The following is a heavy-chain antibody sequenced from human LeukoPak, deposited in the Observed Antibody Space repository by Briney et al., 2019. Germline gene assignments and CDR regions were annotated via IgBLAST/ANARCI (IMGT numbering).Heavy chain of an antibody. CDR3: LTAYSGRYFDL. CDR1: GGSISSRSYY. J-gene: IGHJ2*01. CDR2: IYYSGST. V-gene: IGHV4-39*01. D-gene: IGHD2-15*01. Sequence: SETLSLTCTVSGGSISSRSYYWGWIRPPPGKGLEWIATIYYSGSTYYNPSLKSLVTISVDTSKNQFSLKLSSVTAADTAVYYCLTAYSGRYFDLWGRGTLVTVSS.